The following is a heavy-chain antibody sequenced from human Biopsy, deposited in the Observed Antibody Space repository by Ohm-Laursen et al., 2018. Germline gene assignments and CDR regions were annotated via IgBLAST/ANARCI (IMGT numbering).Heavy chain of an antibody. D-gene: IGHD2-2*01. CDR3: ARMPHFDY. V-gene: IGHV4-59*01. CDR2: ISYTGGF. J-gene: IGHJ4*02. CDR1: GGSISGYH. Sequence: TLSLTCIVSGGSISGYHWSWFRKSQGKALEWLAYISYTGGFTSNPSLKGRATMSLDTSKNQFSLRLIYVTAADTAVYYFARMPHFDYWGQESLVTVSS.